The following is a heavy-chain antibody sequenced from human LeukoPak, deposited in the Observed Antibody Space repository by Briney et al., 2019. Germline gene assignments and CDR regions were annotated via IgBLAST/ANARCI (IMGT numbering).Heavy chain of an antibody. CDR1: GGSFSGYY. D-gene: IGHD2-2*01. Sequence: SETLSLTCAVYGGSFSGYYWSWIRQPPGKGLEWIGEINHSGSTNYNPSLKSRVTISVETSKNQFSLKLSSVTAADTAVYYCARGGDIVVVPAARNNWFDPWGQGTLVTVSS. J-gene: IGHJ5*02. CDR2: INHSGST. CDR3: ARGGDIVVVPAARNNWFDP. V-gene: IGHV4-34*01.